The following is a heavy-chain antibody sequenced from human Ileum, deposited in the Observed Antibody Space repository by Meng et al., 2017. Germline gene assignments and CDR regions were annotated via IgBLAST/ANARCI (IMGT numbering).Heavy chain of an antibody. CDR2: TYHSGSA. CDR1: GGSISSDGYY. Sequence: QVQLQESGPGLVKPSQTLSLTCTVTGGSISSDGYYWSWIRQHPGRGMEFMGYTYHSGSAYYNPSLKSRVNISADKSKNKFSLKLSSVTAADAAVYYCGREGAPGGVVGGCFDYWGQGTLVTVSS. D-gene: IGHD3-16*01. CDR3: GREGAPGGVVGGCFDY. J-gene: IGHJ4*02. V-gene: IGHV4-31*03.